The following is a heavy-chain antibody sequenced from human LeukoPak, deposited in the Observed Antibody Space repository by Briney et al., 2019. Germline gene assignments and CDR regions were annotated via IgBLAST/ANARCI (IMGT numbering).Heavy chain of an antibody. J-gene: IGHJ4*02. D-gene: IGHD2-15*01. Sequence: GGSLRLSCAASEFTFLTFTMSWIRQAPGKGLEWVSSISSSSTYIYYADSVKGRFTISRDNAKKSLYLQMNSLRAEDTAVYYCARDPRSCSGDGCYSWGQGTLVTVSS. CDR2: ISSSSTYI. CDR3: ARDPRSCSGDGCYS. V-gene: IGHV3-21*01. CDR1: EFTFLTFT.